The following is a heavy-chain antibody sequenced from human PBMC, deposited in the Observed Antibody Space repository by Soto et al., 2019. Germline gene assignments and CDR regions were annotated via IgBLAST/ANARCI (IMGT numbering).Heavy chain of an antibody. Sequence: PSDTLSLTCAAYGGSFSVSYWGGSRQPPGKGLEWIGEINHSGSTNYNPSLKSRVTISVDTSKNQFSLKLSSVAAADTAVYYCARSVGSGIHPYRRRYFDYWGQGTLVTVSS. CDR1: GGSFSVSY. J-gene: IGHJ4*02. CDR3: ARSVGSGIHPYRRRYFDY. V-gene: IGHV4-34*01. D-gene: IGHD3-10*01. CDR2: INHSGST.